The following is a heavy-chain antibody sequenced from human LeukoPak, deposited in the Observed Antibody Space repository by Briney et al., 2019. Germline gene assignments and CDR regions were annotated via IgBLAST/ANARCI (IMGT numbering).Heavy chain of an antibody. Sequence: ASVKVSCKASGYTFTSYGISWVRQAPGQGLEWMGWISAYNGNTNYAQKPQGRVTMTTDTSTSTAYMELRSLRSDDTAVYYCALDDRGSYSFDYWGQGTLVTVSS. CDR2: ISAYNGNT. V-gene: IGHV1-18*01. J-gene: IGHJ4*02. CDR3: ALDDRGSYSFDY. D-gene: IGHD1-26*01. CDR1: GYTFTSYG.